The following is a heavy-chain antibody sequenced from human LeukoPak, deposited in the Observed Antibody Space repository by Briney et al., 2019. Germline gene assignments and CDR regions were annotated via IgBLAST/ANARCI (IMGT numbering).Heavy chain of an antibody. D-gene: IGHD5-12*01. V-gene: IGHV1-69*19. CDR1: GGTFSSYA. CDR2: IIPVFNTA. Sequence: ASVKVSCEASGGTFSSYAISWVRQAPGQGLEWMGGIIPVFNTADQAQKFQDRVTITADESTSTAYMELSSLRSEDTAVYYCARCPWQRDGQGAYYFDYWGQGTLVTVSS. CDR3: ARCPWQRDGQGAYYFDY. J-gene: IGHJ4*02.